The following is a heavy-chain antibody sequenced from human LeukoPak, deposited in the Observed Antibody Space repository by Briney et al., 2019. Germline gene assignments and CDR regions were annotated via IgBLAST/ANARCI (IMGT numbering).Heavy chain of an antibody. J-gene: IGHJ4*02. CDR3: ARADIAAAGTFGY. CDR2: IIPIFGTA. D-gene: IGHD6-13*01. Sequence: SVKVSCTASGGTFSSYAISWVRQAPGQGLEWMGGIIPIFGTANYAQKFQGRVTITADESTSTAYMELSSLRSEDTAVYYCARADIAAAGTFGYWGQGTLVTVSS. V-gene: IGHV1-69*13. CDR1: GGTFSSYA.